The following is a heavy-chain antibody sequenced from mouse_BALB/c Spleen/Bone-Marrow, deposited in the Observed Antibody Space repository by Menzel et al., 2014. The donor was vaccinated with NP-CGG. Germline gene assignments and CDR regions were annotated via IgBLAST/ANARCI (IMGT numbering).Heavy chain of an antibody. J-gene: IGHJ3*01. CDR2: IVPANGNT. CDR1: GFNIKDTY. Sequence: VQLKQSGAELVKPGASVKLSCTASGFNIKDTYMHWVKQRPEQGLEWIGRIVPANGNTKYDPKFQGKATITADTSSNTAYLQLSSLTSEDTAVYYCARRAARATGFAYWGQETLVTVSA. V-gene: IGHV14-3*02. CDR3: ARRAARATGFAY. D-gene: IGHD3-1*01.